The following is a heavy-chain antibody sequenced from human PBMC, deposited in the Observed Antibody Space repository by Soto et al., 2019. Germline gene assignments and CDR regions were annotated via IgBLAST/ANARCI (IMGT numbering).Heavy chain of an antibody. D-gene: IGHD2-15*01. CDR1: AFTFSSYW. V-gene: IGHV3-74*01. Sequence: GGSLRLSCAASAFTFSSYWMNWVRQAPGKGPVWVSRINSDGSITGYADSVKGRFTISRDNAKNTLYLQMNSLSAEDTAVYYCARAPGYCSGGSCPLPAYYYFDYWGQGTLVTGSS. J-gene: IGHJ4*02. CDR2: INSDGSIT. CDR3: ARAPGYCSGGSCPLPAYYYFDY.